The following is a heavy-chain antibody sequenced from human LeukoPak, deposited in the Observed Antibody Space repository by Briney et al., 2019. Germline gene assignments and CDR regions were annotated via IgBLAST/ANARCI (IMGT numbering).Heavy chain of an antibody. V-gene: IGHV4-4*07. CDR1: GGSISSYY. J-gene: IGHJ4*02. D-gene: IGHD2-2*02. Sequence: SETLSLTCTVSGGSISSYYWSWIRQPAGKGLEWIGRIYTSGSTNYNPSLKSRVTMSVDTSKNQFSLKLSSVTAADTAVYYCASHPIVPAAIDYWGQGTLVTVSS. CDR2: IYTSGST. CDR3: ASHPIVPAAIDY.